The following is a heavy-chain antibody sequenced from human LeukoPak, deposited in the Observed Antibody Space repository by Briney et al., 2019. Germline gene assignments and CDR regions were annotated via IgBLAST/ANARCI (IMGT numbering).Heavy chain of an antibody. CDR1: GFTFSSYA. CDR3: ARSGPSLERDY. CDR2: FSGSGGTT. V-gene: IGHV3-23*01. J-gene: IGHJ4*02. D-gene: IGHD3-3*01. Sequence: GGSLRLSCAASGFTFSSYAMNWVRQAPGRGLEWVSGFSGSGGTTYYADSVKGRFTISRDNAKNSLYLQMNSLRAEDTAVYYCARSGPSLERDYWGQGTLVTVSS.